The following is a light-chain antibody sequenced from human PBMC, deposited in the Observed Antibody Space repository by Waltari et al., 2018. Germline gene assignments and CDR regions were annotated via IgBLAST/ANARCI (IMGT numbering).Light chain of an antibody. V-gene: IGKV3-15*01. CDR1: LTVSSK. CDR3: QQYNNWSRT. CDR2: GAS. Sequence: EIVMTQSPATLSVSPGQRATLSCRASLTVSSKLAWYQQKPGQAPRLLIYGASTRATGVPARCSGSGPGTEFTLTISGLQSEDFAVYCCQQYNNWSRTFGQGTKVEIK. J-gene: IGKJ1*01.